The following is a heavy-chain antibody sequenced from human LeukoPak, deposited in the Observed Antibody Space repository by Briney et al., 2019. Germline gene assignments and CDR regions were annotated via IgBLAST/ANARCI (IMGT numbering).Heavy chain of an antibody. J-gene: IGHJ4*02. D-gene: IGHD1-1*01. CDR3: AKGQERESRLDS. CDR2: INSDGSST. V-gene: IGHV3-74*01. CDR1: GFTFSSYW. Sequence: GGSLRLSCAASGFTFSSYWMHWVRQAPGKGLVWVSRINSDGSSTSYADSVKGRFTISRDNAKNTLYLQMNSLRAEDTALYYCAKGQERESRLDSWGQGTLVTVSS.